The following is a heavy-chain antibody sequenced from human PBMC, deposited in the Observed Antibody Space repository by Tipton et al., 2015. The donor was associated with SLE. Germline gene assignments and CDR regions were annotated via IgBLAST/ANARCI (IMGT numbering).Heavy chain of an antibody. CDR1: GGSISSGDYY. CDR3: ARFGTTHFDY. Sequence: LRLSCTVSGGSISSGDYYWSWIRQPPGKGLEWIGYIYYSGSTYYNPSHKSRVTKSVDTSKNQFSLKLSSVTAADTAVYYCARFGTTHFDYCDQGTLVTVSS. D-gene: IGHD1-7*01. J-gene: IGHJ4*02. V-gene: IGHV4-30-4*01. CDR2: IYYSGST.